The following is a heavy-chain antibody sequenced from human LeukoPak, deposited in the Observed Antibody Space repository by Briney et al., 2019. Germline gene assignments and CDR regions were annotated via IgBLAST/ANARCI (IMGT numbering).Heavy chain of an antibody. D-gene: IGHD2-2*01. J-gene: IGHJ5*02. CDR3: ARGGGIVVVRAAKDNWFDP. CDR1: GDSISSGGYS. V-gene: IGHV4-30-2*01. Sequence: SETLSLTCAVSGDSISSGGYSWSSIRQPPGKGLERIGYIYHSGSTYYNRSLKSRVTISVDRSKNQFSLKLSSVTAADTAVYYCARGGGIVVVRAAKDNWFDPWGQGTLVTVSS. CDR2: IYHSGST.